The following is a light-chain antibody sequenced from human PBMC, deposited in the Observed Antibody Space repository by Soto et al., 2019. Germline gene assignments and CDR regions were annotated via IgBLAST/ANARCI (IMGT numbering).Light chain of an antibody. Sequence: EIVLTQSPGTLSLSPGERATLSCRASQSVTSSFLVWYQQKPGQAPRLLIYGAFSRATGIPDRFSGSGSGTDFTLTISRLEPXXXXXXXXXXXXXXXLTFGGGTKVEIK. CDR1: QSVTSSF. CDR3: XXXXXXXLT. J-gene: IGKJ4*01. CDR2: GAF. V-gene: IGKV3-20*01.